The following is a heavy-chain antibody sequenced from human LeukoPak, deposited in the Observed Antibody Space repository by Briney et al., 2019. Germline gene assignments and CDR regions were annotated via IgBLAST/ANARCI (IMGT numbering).Heavy chain of an antibody. V-gene: IGHV1-24*01. CDR1: GYTLTELS. CDR2: FDPEDGET. J-gene: IGHJ5*02. CDR3: ATDRQLRGLPEAGFDP. Sequence: GASVKVSCKVSGYTLTELSTHWVRQAPGKGLEWMGGFDPEDGETIYAQKFQGRVTMTEDTSTDTAYMELSSLRSEDTAVYYCATDRQLRGLPEAGFDPWGQGTLVTVSS. D-gene: IGHD4-17*01.